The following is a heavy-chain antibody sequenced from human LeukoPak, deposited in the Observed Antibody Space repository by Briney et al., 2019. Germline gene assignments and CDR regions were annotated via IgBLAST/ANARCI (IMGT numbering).Heavy chain of an antibody. CDR2: INHSGST. D-gene: IGHD3-22*01. CDR1: GGSFSGYY. Sequence: SETLSLTCAVYGGSFSGYYWSWIRQPPGNGLEWIGEINHSGSTNYNPSLKSRVTISVDTSKNQFSLKLSSVTAADTAVYYCARGANYYDSSGYYNYWGQGTLVTVSS. J-gene: IGHJ4*02. CDR3: ARGANYYDSSGYYNY. V-gene: IGHV4-34*01.